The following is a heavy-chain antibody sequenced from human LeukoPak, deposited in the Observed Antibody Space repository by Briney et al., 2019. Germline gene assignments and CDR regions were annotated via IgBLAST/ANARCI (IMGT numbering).Heavy chain of an antibody. CDR3: ARVEVPAAEYDNWFDP. V-gene: IGHV4-30-4*08. CDR2: IYYSEST. CDR1: GGSISSGDYY. J-gene: IGHJ5*02. D-gene: IGHD2-2*01. Sequence: KPSETLSLTCTVSGGSISSGDYYWSWIRQPAGKGLEWIGYIYYSESTYYNPSLKSRVTISVDTSKNQFSLKLSSVTAADTAVYYCARVEVPAAEYDNWFDPWGQGTLVTVSS.